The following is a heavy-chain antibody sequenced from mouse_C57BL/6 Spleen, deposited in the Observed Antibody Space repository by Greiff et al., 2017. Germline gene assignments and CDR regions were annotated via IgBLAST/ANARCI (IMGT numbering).Heavy chain of an antibody. D-gene: IGHD3-3*01. J-gene: IGHJ3*01. CDR2: IWSGGST. V-gene: IGHV2-2*01. Sequence: QVQLQQSGPGLVQPSQSLSITCTVSGFSLTSYGVHWVRQSPGKGLEWLGVIWSGGSTDYNAAFISRLSISKDNSKSQVFFKMNSLQADDTAIYYCARNEGTGAYWGQGTLVTVSA. CDR3: ARNEGTGAY. CDR1: GFSLTSYG.